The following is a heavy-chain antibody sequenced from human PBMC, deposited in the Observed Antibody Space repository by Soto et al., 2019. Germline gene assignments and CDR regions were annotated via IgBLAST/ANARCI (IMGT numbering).Heavy chain of an antibody. Sequence: QVQLQESGPGLVKPSETLSLTCTVSGDSISSSYYTWIRQSPGKRLEWIGYIYNSAITNYNPSVRSXLTIAVDTSKNQFSLSLSSVTAADTVVYYCASVTPRLGGFDIWGQGTMVTVSS. CDR3: ASVTPRLGGFDI. CDR1: GDSISSSY. D-gene: IGHD3-10*01. J-gene: IGHJ3*02. V-gene: IGHV4-59*01. CDR2: IYNSAIT.